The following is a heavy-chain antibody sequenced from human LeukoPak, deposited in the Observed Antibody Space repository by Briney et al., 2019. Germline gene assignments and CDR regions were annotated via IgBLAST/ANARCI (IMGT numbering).Heavy chain of an antibody. V-gene: IGHV3-7*01. CDR3: VRDLGHSRHYFEY. CDR2: ISQDGSET. Sequence: GGSLRLSCAAAGFPFNCFFLNWVRLTPGRELEWVACISQDGSETFYMDSVRGRFIISRDNTKNSLYLQMDSLRAEDTAVYFCVRDLGHSRHYFEYWGQGALVTVSS. D-gene: IGHD7-27*01. J-gene: IGHJ4*02. CDR1: GFPFNCFF.